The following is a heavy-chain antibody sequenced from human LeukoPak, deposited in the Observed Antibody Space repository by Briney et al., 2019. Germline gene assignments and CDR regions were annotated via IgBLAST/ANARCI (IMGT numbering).Heavy chain of an antibody. J-gene: IGHJ4*02. V-gene: IGHV3-23*01. CDR3: ATHAIAVAGRGFDY. Sequence: GGSLRLSCAASGFTFSAYAMSWVRQAPGKGPEWVSAISGSGGSTYYADSVKGRFTISRDNSKNTVYLQMNSLRAEDTAVYYCATHAIAVAGRGFDYWGKGTLVTVSS. D-gene: IGHD6-19*01. CDR2: ISGSGGST. CDR1: GFTFSAYA.